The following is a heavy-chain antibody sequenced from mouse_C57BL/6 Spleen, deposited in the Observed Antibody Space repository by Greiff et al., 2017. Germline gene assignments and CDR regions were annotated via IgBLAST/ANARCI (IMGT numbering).Heavy chain of an antibody. V-gene: IGHV1-26*01. Sequence: EVQLQQSGPELVKPGASVKISCKASGYTFTDYYMNWVKQSHGKSLEWIGDINPNNGGTSYNQKFKGKATLTVAKSSSTAYMELRSLTSEDSAVYYCARARYQGFAYWGQGTLVTVSA. CDR2: INPNNGGT. J-gene: IGHJ3*01. CDR3: ARARYQGFAY. D-gene: IGHD2-12*01. CDR1: GYTFTDYY.